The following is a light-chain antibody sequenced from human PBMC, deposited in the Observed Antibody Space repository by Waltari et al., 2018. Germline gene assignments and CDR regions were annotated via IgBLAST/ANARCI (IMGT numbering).Light chain of an antibody. Sequence: EIVLTQSPGTLSLSPGERATLSCRASQSVSRYFAWYQQKPGQAPRLLIYGASTRAAGIPDRFSGSGSGTDFSLTISRLEAEDFAVYYGQHHVRLPATFGQGTKVEIK. CDR3: QHHVRLPAT. J-gene: IGKJ1*01. V-gene: IGKV3-20*01. CDR2: GAS. CDR1: QSVSRY.